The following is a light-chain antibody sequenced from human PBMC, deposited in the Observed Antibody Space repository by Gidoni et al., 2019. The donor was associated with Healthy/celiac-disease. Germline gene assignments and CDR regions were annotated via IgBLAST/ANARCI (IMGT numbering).Light chain of an antibody. V-gene: IGLV2-11*01. CDR1: SSDGGGYNY. CDR2: DVS. J-gene: IGLJ2*01. Sequence: QSALTQPRSVSGSPGQSVTISCTGTSSDGGGYNYVSWYQQHPGKAPKLMIDDVSKRPAGVPDRFSGSKSGNTASLTISGLQAEDEADYYCCSYAGSYTLVFGGGTKLTVL. CDR3: CSYAGSYTLV.